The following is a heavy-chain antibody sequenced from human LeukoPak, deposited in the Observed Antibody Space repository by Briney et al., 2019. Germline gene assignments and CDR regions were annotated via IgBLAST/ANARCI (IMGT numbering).Heavy chain of an antibody. Sequence: ASVKVSCKASGYTFTGYYMHWVRQAPGQGLEWMGWINPNSGGTNYAQKFQGRVTMTTDTSTSTAYMELRSLRSDDTAVYYCARDPSAVAGLNYYYYYGMDVWGQGTTVTVSS. J-gene: IGHJ6*02. CDR1: GYTFTGYY. D-gene: IGHD6-19*01. CDR3: ARDPSAVAGLNYYYYYGMDV. CDR2: INPNSGGT. V-gene: IGHV1-2*02.